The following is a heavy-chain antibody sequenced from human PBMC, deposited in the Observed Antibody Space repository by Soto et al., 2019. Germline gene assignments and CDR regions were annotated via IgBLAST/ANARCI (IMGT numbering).Heavy chain of an antibody. V-gene: IGHV1-2*04. Sequence: ASVKVSCKASGGTFSSYAISWVRQAPGQGLEWMGGIIPNSGGTNYAQKFQGWATITGDTSISTAYMELSRLRSDDTAVYYCARPRKYNWNQFDYWGQGTLVTVSS. J-gene: IGHJ4*02. D-gene: IGHD1-20*01. CDR3: ARPRKYNWNQFDY. CDR1: GGTFSSYA. CDR2: IIPNSGGT.